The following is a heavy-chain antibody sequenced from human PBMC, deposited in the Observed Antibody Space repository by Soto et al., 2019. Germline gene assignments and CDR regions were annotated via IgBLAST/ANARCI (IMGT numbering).Heavy chain of an antibody. CDR3: ARDPRLLLYYYGMDV. CDR1: GFTFSDYY. Sequence: GGSLRLSCAASGFTFSDYYMSWIRQAPGKGLEWVSYISSSGSTIYYADSVKGRFTISRDNAKNSLYLQMNSLRAEDTAVYYCARDPRLLLYYYGMDVWGQGTTVTVSS. CDR2: ISSSGSTI. D-gene: IGHD3-10*01. V-gene: IGHV3-11*01. J-gene: IGHJ6*02.